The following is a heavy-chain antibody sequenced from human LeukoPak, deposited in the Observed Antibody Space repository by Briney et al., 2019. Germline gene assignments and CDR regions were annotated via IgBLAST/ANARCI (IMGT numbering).Heavy chain of an antibody. CDR2: IKSKSGGGTT. CDR3: ITRAN. J-gene: IGHJ4*02. CDR1: GFPFSNAW. V-gene: IGHV3-15*01. Sequence: GGSLRLSCTASGFPFSNAWMNWVRQAPGKGLGWVGRIKSKSGGGTTDYAAHVKGSFTISRDDSENTVYLQMSSLQIEDTAVYYCITRANWGQGTLVSVSS.